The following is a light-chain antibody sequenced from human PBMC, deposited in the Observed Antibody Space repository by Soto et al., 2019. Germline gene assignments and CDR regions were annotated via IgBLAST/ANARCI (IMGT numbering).Light chain of an antibody. Sequence: DIQMTQSPSTLSASAAARVTITCRASQSIGSWLAWYQQKPGKAPKLLIYKASSLQSGVPSRFSGSGSGTEFTLTISLLQPDDFATYYCQQYNSYSRTFVQGTKV. V-gene: IGKV1-5*03. CDR1: QSIGSW. CDR2: KAS. CDR3: QQYNSYSRT. J-gene: IGKJ1*01.